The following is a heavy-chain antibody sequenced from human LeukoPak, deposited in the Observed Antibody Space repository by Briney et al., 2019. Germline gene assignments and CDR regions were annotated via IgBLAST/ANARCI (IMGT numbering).Heavy chain of an antibody. J-gene: IGHJ3*02. D-gene: IGHD3-10*01. CDR2: IYPGDSDT. Sequence: GESLKISCKGSGYSFTTYWIAWVRQMPGKGLEWMGIIYPGDSDTRYSPSFQGQVTISADKSITTAYLQWSSLKASDTAIYYCARRGLWFGELLSAFDIWGQGTMVTVSS. V-gene: IGHV5-51*01. CDR3: ARRGLWFGELLSAFDI. CDR1: GYSFTTYW.